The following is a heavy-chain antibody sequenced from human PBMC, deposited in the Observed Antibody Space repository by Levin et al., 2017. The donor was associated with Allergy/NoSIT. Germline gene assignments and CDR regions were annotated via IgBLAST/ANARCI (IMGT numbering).Heavy chain of an antibody. J-gene: IGHJ3*02. V-gene: IGHV3-11*01. CDR3: ARRASIFGVVYAFDI. CDR1: GFTFSDYY. CDR2: ITSANTI. Sequence: SGGSLRLSCAASGFTFSDYYLTWIRQAPGKGLEWLAYITSANTIYYAESVRGRFTISRDNGKNSAYLQLSSLRAEDTAVYYCARRASIFGVVYAFDIWGQGTMVTVSS. D-gene: IGHD3-3*01.